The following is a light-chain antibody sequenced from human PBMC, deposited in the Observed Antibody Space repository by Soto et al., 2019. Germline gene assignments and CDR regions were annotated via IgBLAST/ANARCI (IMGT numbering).Light chain of an antibody. CDR1: QSVDNY. CDR3: QQYNDWPRT. Sequence: ILMTQSPDTLSVSLGQRVTLSCRASQSVDNYLAWYQQRPVQSPRLLIYGASTRATGVPARFSGSGSGTDFTLTISSLQSEDRAVYYCQQYNDWPRTFGPGTKVELK. CDR2: GAS. J-gene: IGKJ1*01. V-gene: IGKV3-15*01.